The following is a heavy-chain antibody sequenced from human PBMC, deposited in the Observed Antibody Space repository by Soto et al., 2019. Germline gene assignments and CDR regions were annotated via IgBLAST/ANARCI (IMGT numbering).Heavy chain of an antibody. Sequence: QVQLQQWGAGLLKPSETLSLTCAVYGGSFSGYYWSWIRQPPGKGLEWIGEINHSGSTNYNPSLKSRVTISVDTSKNQFSLKLSSVTAADTAVYYCARDFGNAAMVEYGMDVWGQGTTVTVSS. CDR3: ARDFGNAAMVEYGMDV. CDR2: INHSGST. V-gene: IGHV4-34*01. CDR1: GGSFSGYY. J-gene: IGHJ6*02. D-gene: IGHD5-18*01.